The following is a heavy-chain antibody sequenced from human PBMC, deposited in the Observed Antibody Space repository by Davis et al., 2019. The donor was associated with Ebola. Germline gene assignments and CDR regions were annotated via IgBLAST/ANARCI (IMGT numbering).Heavy chain of an antibody. V-gene: IGHV3-74*01. Sequence: GESLKISCIVTGFTFSSKWMHWVRQAPGKGLVWVSRINSDGSSTSYADSVKGRFTISRDNAKNTLYLQMNSLRAEDTAVYYCARTTVTTLFVYWGQGTLVTVSS. J-gene: IGHJ4*02. CDR2: INSDGSST. D-gene: IGHD4-17*01. CDR3: ARTTVTTLFVY. CDR1: GFTFSSKW.